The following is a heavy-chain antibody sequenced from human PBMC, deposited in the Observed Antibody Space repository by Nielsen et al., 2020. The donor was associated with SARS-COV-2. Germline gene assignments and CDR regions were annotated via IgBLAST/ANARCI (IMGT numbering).Heavy chain of an antibody. Sequence: GESLKISCKASGYSFTDFWIGWVRQMPGKGLEWMGIIYPDDSDTRYSPSFQGQVTISADKSFTTAYLQWSSLKASDTAMYYCARYGGKITVVRGVYGFDIWGQGTMVTVSS. CDR1: GYSFTDFW. J-gene: IGHJ3*02. V-gene: IGHV5-51*01. D-gene: IGHD3-10*01. CDR2: IYPDDSDT. CDR3: ARYGGKITVVRGVYGFDI.